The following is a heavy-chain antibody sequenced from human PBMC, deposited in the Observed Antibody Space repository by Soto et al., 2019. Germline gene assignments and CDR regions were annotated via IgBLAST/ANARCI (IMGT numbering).Heavy chain of an antibody. CDR3: ARGRIGASIHDAFEM. V-gene: IGHV1-18*01. CDR2: ISAYNGKR. D-gene: IGHD5-18*01. Sequence: QGQLLQSGDEVKTPGASVRVSCRASGYPFTSYGISWVRQAPGQGLEWVAWISAYNGKRDTAQKFQGRVTMTLDTSTGTGHMGLGDLTSAETAVYYFARGRIGASIHDAFEMWGQGTKVTVSS. J-gene: IGHJ3*02. CDR1: GYPFTSYG.